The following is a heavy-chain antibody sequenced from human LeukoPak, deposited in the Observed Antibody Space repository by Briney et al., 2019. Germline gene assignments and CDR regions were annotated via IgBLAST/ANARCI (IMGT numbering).Heavy chain of an antibody. Sequence: SGGSLRLSCAASGFTFSSYGMHWVRQAPGKGLEWVAFIRYDGSNKYYADSVKGRFTISRDNSKNTLYLQMNSLRAEDTAVYYCAKDKMTWLVQRGFRYYYYMDVWGKGTTVTISS. CDR2: IRYDGSNK. D-gene: IGHD6-19*01. CDR3: AKDKMTWLVQRGFRYYYYMDV. J-gene: IGHJ6*03. CDR1: GFTFSSYG. V-gene: IGHV3-30*02.